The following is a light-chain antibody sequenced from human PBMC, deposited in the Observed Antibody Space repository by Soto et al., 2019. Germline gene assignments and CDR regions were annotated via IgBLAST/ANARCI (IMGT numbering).Light chain of an antibody. Sequence: IQMXPSPSTVSASVGDSVTINCRASQDISTWLAWYQQRPGEAPHLLIYDASRLQSGVPSRFSGSGSGTEFTLTVSSLQPDDFATYYCQHRVFGPGTKVDIK. CDR1: QDISTW. V-gene: IGKV1-5*01. CDR3: QHRV. CDR2: DAS. J-gene: IGKJ3*01.